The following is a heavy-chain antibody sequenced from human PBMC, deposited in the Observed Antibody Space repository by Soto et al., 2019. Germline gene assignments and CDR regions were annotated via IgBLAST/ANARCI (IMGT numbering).Heavy chain of an antibody. CDR3: AKVGSERYSGQHSDY. V-gene: IGHV3-23*01. CDR2: ISSSSGST. CDR1: GFTFSNYA. J-gene: IGHJ4*02. D-gene: IGHD5-12*01. Sequence: EVQLLESGGGLVQPGGSLRLSCAASGFTFSNYAMNWVRQAPGKGLEWVSTISSSSGSTYYADSVKGRFTISRDNSKNVLYLQMTSLRGDDTAVYYCAKVGSERYSGQHSDYWGQGTLVTISS.